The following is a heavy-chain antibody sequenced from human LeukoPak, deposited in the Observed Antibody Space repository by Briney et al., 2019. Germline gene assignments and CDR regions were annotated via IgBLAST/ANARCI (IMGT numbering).Heavy chain of an antibody. CDR2: IRRGAAGATT. D-gene: IGHD2-15*01. CDR3: TRADSPGPN. Sequence: GGSLRLSRTASGYTFGDNSTSWVRQALGKGLEWVGLIRRGAAGATTEYAASVKGRFIISRDDSRSAAYLKVNSRQTEDTAVYYCTRADSPGPNWGQGTLVTVSS. CDR1: GYTFGDNS. J-gene: IGHJ4*02. V-gene: IGHV3-49*04.